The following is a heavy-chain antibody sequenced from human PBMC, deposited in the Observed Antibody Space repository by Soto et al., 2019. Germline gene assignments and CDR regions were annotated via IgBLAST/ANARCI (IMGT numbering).Heavy chain of an antibody. D-gene: IGHD5-18*01. CDR1: GISVSTSDYF. J-gene: IGHJ4*02. CDR2: YNYSGST. CDR3: AGFVLPASRNSDFDY. V-gene: IGHV4-39*01. Sequence: SETLSLTCTVSGISVSTSDYFWGWVRQPPGKGLDWFGNYNYSGSTFYNPSIRSRVALSVDKSKNQFSLRLNSVTVADTAVYFCAGFVLPASRNSDFDYWGQGTLVTVSS.